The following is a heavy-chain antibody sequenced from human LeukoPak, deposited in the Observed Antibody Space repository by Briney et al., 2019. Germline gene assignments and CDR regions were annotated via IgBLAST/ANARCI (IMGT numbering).Heavy chain of an antibody. V-gene: IGHV3-9*01. D-gene: IGHD6-13*01. J-gene: IGHJ4*02. CDR2: ISWNSGSI. CDR3: AKDLAAAAAFDY. CDR1: GFTFDDYA. Sequence: GGSLRLPCAASGFTFDDYAMHWVRQAPGKGLEWVSGISWNSGSIGYADSVKGRFTISRDNAKNSLYLQMNSLRAEDTALYYCAKDLAAAAAFDYWGQGTLVTVSS.